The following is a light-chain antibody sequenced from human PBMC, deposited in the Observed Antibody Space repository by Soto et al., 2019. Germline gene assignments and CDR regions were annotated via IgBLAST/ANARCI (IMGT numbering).Light chain of an antibody. CDR1: QSVSYN. CDR3: QQYNNWPPYT. V-gene: IGKV3-15*01. Sequence: EIVMTQSPATLSVSPGERATLSCRASQSVSYNIAWYQQKPGQAPRLLIYGASTRATGIPARFSGSGSGTDYTLIISSLQSEDFAVYYCQQYNNWPPYTFGQGTKLEIK. J-gene: IGKJ2*01. CDR2: GAS.